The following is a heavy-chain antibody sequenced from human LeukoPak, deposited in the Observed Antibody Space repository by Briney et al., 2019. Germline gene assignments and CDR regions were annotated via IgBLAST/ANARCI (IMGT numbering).Heavy chain of an antibody. Sequence: GGSLRLSCAASGFTFDDYAMHWVRQAPGKGLEWVSGISWNSGSIGYADSVKGRFTISRDNAKNSLYLQMNSLRAEDTALYYCAREPWSIAYCSSITCGLNSWGQGTLVTVSS. CDR2: ISWNSGSI. D-gene: IGHD2-2*01. V-gene: IGHV3-9*01. J-gene: IGHJ4*02. CDR3: AREPWSIAYCSSITCGLNS. CDR1: GFTFDDYA.